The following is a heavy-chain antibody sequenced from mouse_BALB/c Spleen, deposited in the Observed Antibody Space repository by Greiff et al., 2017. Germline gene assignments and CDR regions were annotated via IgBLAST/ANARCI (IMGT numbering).Heavy chain of an antibody. V-gene: IGHV1S137*01. CDR2: ISTYYGDA. J-gene: IGHJ2*01. CDR1: GYTFTDYA. D-gene: IGHD1-1*01. Sequence: VQLQQSGAELVRPGVSVKISCKGSGYTFTDYAMHWVKQSHAKSLEWIGVISTYYGDASYNQKFKGKATMTVDKSSSTAYMELARLTSEDSAIYYCARLDYYGSSYGYWGQGTTLTVSS. CDR3: ARLDYYGSSYGY.